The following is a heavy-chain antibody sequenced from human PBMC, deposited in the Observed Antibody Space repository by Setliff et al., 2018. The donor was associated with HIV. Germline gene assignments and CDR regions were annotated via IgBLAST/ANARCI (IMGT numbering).Heavy chain of an antibody. V-gene: IGHV1-2*02. CDR3: ARQPSNSLEC. CDR2: ISPDNGGT. CDR1: GYTFTDYF. D-gene: IGHD2-8*01. J-gene: IGHJ4*02. Sequence: ASVKVSCKSSGYTFTDYFIHWVRQAPGQGLEWMGWISPDNGGTNIPQRFRGRVTMTRDTSINTAYMELSGLRSDDTAVYYCARQPSNSLECWGQGTPVTVSS.